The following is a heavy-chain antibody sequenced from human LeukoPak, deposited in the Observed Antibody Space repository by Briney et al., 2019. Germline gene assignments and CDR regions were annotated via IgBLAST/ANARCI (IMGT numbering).Heavy chain of an antibody. Sequence: SETLSLTCTVTGASISISSYYWGWIRQPPGKGLERIGEINHSGSTNYNPSLKSRVTISVDTSKNQFSLKLSSVTAADTAVYYCARGALGSHHAGAFDIWGQGTMVTVSS. J-gene: IGHJ3*02. V-gene: IGHV4-39*07. CDR2: INHSGST. D-gene: IGHD1-14*01. CDR1: GASISISSYY. CDR3: ARGALGSHHAGAFDI.